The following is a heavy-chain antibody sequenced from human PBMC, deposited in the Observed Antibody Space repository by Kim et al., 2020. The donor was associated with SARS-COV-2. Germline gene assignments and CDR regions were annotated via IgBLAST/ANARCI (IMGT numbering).Heavy chain of an antibody. CDR2: IYYSGST. D-gene: IGHD4-17*01. CDR3: ATDYGDYARRPYNCFDP. J-gene: IGHJ5*02. Sequence: SETLSLTCTVSGGSISSSSYYWGWIRQPPGKGLEWVGSIYYSGSTYYNPSLKSRVTISVDTSKNQFSLKLSSVTAADTAVYYCATDYGDYARRPYNCFDPWGQGTLVTVSS. CDR1: GGSISSSSYY. V-gene: IGHV4-39*07.